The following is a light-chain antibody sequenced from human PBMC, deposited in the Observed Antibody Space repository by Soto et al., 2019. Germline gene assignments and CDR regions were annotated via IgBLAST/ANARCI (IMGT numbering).Light chain of an antibody. Sequence: QSVLTQPASVSGSPGQSLTISCTGIRSDVGSYDTVSWYQQHPGKTPKLIIYEATKRPSGISSRFSASRSGDTASLTISGLQAEDEADYYCVSFTTSRSYVFGTGTKVTVL. V-gene: IGLV2-14*02. CDR2: EAT. J-gene: IGLJ1*01. CDR3: VSFTTSRSYV. CDR1: RSDVGSYDT.